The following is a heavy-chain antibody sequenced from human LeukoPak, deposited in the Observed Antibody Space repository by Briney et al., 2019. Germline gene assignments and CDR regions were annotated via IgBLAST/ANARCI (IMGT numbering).Heavy chain of an antibody. CDR3: ARVAPSTTFGVVTHRIFDY. Sequence: SETLSLTCTVSSDSISSTNYYWAWIRQPPGKGLEWIGSVHYSGSTKNSPSLKSRVTISVDTSKDRFSLKLTSVTAADTAVYYCARVAPSTTFGVVTHRIFDYWGQGTLVTVSS. CDR1: SDSISSTNYY. J-gene: IGHJ4*02. CDR2: VHYSGST. V-gene: IGHV4-39*07. D-gene: IGHD3-3*01.